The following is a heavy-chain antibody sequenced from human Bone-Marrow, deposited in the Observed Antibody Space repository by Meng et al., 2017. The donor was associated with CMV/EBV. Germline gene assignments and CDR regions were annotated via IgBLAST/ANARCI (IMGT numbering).Heavy chain of an antibody. J-gene: IGHJ6*02. CDR2: VYFTGTS. CDR3: ARGDAISGSDYYGLDV. D-gene: IGHD1-26*01. CDR1: GAAILSGNYY. V-gene: IGHV4-61*01. Sequence: SETLSLTCTVSGAAILSGNYYWSWIRQPPGKGLEWMGYVYFTGTSTYNPSLKSRVTISIDTSENQFSLKVSSVTAADTAVYYCARGDAISGSDYYGLDVWGQGTTVPVSS.